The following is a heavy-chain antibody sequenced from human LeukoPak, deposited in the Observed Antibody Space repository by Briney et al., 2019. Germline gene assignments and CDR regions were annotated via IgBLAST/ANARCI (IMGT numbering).Heavy chain of an antibody. CDR1: GYTYTDYY. Sequence: ASVKVSCKASGYTYTDYYMHWVRQAPGQGLEWMGWINSNSGDTNYAQKFQGRVAMTRDTSITTAYMELSWLRSDDAAVYYCARGPRITVGGPSDYWGQGTLVTVSS. J-gene: IGHJ4*02. V-gene: IGHV1-2*02. D-gene: IGHD6-19*01. CDR2: INSNSGDT. CDR3: ARGPRITVGGPSDY.